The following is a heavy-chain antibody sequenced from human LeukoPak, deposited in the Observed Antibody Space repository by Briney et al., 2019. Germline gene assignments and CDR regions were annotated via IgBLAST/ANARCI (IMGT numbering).Heavy chain of an antibody. V-gene: IGHV1-46*01. CDR1: GYTFTSYY. Sequence: GASVKVSCKASGYTFTSYYMHWVRQAPGQGFEWMGIINPSSGSTTYAQKFQGRVTMTRDTSTSTVYMELSSLGSDDTAVYYCARDVAIWSYAFDAFDIWGQGTMVTVSS. D-gene: IGHD1-26*01. CDR2: INPSSGST. CDR3: ARDVAIWSYAFDAFDI. J-gene: IGHJ3*02.